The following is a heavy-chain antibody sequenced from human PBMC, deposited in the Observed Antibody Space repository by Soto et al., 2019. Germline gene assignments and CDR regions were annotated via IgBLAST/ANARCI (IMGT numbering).Heavy chain of an antibody. CDR3: VRGHWQREC. D-gene: IGHD3-10*01. CDR1: GFIFSKYW. V-gene: IGHV3-7*01. Sequence: DVQLVESGGDLVQPGGSLRLSCEASGFIFSKYWMSWVRQAPGKGLEWVADIKEDGSEKYYVDSVRGRFTISRDNAKNSLYLQMNSLGAEDTAVYYCVRGHWQRECWGQGTLVTVSS. CDR2: IKEDGSEK. J-gene: IGHJ4*02.